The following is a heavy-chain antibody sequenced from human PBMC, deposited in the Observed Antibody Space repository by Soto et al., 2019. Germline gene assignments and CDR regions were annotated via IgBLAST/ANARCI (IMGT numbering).Heavy chain of an antibody. Sequence: QVQLVESGGGVVQHGRSLRLSCAASGFTFSSYGMHWFRKAPGKGLEWVAVISYDGSNKYYADSVKGRFTISSDNSKHTLYLQMNSLRAEDTAVYYCAKAPQAYDFWRGELDYWGQGTLVTVSS. D-gene: IGHD3-3*01. CDR2: ISYDGSNK. V-gene: IGHV3-30*18. J-gene: IGHJ4*02. CDR1: GFTFSSYG. CDR3: AKAPQAYDFWRGELDY.